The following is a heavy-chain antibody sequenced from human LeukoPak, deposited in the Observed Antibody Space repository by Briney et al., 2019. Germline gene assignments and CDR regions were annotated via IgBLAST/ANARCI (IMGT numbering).Heavy chain of an antibody. Sequence: GRSLRLSCVASGFTFSSYAMHWVRQAPGKGLEWVAVISYDGSNKYYADSVKGRFTISRDNAKNSLYLQMNSLRAEDTAVYYCARSEWELRYWGQGTLVTVSS. V-gene: IGHV3-30*04. CDR1: GFTFSSYA. CDR3: ARSEWELRY. J-gene: IGHJ4*02. D-gene: IGHD1-26*01. CDR2: ISYDGSNK.